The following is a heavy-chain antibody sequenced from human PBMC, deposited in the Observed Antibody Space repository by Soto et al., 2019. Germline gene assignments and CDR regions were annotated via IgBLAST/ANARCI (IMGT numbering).Heavy chain of an antibody. V-gene: IGHV1-46*01. CDR2: INPSGGST. D-gene: IGHD6-25*01. CDR3: ARDFEYSSGLLYY. CDR1: GYDFSNYY. Sequence: ASVKVSCKASGYDFSNYYMHWVRQAPGQGLEWMGIINPSGGSTIYAQKFQVRVTMTSDTSTSTVYMELSSLRSEDTAVYFCARDFEYSSGLLYYWGQGTLVTVSS. J-gene: IGHJ4*02.